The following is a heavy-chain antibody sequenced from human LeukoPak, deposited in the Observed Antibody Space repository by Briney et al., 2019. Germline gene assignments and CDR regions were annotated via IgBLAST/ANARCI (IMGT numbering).Heavy chain of an antibody. CDR2: IYHSGST. D-gene: IGHD3-22*01. CDR1: GGSISSGGYS. Sequence: SETLSLTCAVSGGSISSGGYSWSWIRQPPGKGLEWIGYIYHSGSTYYNPSLKGRVTISVDRSKNQFSLKLSSVTAADTAVYYCAREFTDSSGYYFFDYWGQGTLVTVSS. J-gene: IGHJ4*02. CDR3: AREFTDSSGYYFFDY. V-gene: IGHV4-30-2*01.